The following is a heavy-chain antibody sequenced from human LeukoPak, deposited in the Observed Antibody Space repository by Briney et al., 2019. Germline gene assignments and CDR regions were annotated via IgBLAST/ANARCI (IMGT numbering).Heavy chain of an antibody. CDR1: GGSINSGDYS. CDR3: ARSNHYYYKNLSYFDY. J-gene: IGHJ4*02. D-gene: IGHD3-22*01. CDR2: IYYSGST. V-gene: IGHV4-30-4*01. Sequence: PSQTLSLTCTVSGGSINSGDYSWSWIRQPLGKGLEWIGYIYYSGSTYYNPSLESRLSISVDTSKNQFSLNLGSVTAADTAVYYCARSNHYYYKNLSYFDYWGQGTLVSVSS.